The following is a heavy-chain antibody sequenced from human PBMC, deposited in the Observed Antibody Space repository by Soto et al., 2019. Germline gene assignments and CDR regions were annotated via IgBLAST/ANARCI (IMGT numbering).Heavy chain of an antibody. D-gene: IGHD5-18*01. CDR3: ARVVKRGYSYGSNWFDP. Sequence: PGGSLRLSCATSGFTFSSYWMSWVRQAPGKGLEWVANIKQDGSEKYYVDSVKGRFTISRDNAKNSLYLQMNSLRAEDTAVYYCARVVKRGYSYGSNWFDPWGQGTLVTVLL. CDR1: GFTFSSYW. V-gene: IGHV3-7*03. CDR2: IKQDGSEK. J-gene: IGHJ5*02.